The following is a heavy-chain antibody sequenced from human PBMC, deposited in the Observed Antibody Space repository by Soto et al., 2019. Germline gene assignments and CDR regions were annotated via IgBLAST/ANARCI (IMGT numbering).Heavy chain of an antibody. D-gene: IGHD5-12*01. Sequence: GGSLRLSCAASRFIFRDYAMSWVRQTPGKGLEWVSTISTGSVNTHYADSIEGRSTISRDDSKNTLYLQMNSLRAEDTALYYCARDVGGFNAMFDYWGQGTQVTVSS. CDR2: ISTGSVNT. CDR1: RFIFRDYA. V-gene: IGHV3-23*01. J-gene: IGHJ4*02. CDR3: ARDVGGFNAMFDY.